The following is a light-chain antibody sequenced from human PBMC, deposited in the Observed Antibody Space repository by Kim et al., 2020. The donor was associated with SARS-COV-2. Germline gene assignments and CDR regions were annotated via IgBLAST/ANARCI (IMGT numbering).Light chain of an antibody. CDR1: QSISSS. V-gene: IGKV1-5*01. CDR2: AAS. Sequence: SASVGDRGTITCRASQSISSSLAWYQQKPGEAPELLIYAASTLERGVPSRFSGTGSGTEFTLTISSLHSEDLATYYCQQYSSYSTFGQGTKVDIK. CDR3: QQYSSYST. J-gene: IGKJ1*01.